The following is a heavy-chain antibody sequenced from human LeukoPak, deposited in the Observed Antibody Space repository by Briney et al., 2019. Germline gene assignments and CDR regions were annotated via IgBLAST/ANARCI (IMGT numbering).Heavy chain of an antibody. CDR3: ARAAGDKAANARFDY. Sequence: GGSLRLSCAASGFTFSSYWMSWVRQAPGKGLEWVANIKQDGSEKYYVDSVKGRFTISRDNAKNSLYLQMNSLRAEDTAVYYCARAAGDKAANARFDYWGQGTLVTVSS. J-gene: IGHJ4*02. V-gene: IGHV3-7*03. D-gene: IGHD4-23*01. CDR2: IKQDGSEK. CDR1: GFTFSSYW.